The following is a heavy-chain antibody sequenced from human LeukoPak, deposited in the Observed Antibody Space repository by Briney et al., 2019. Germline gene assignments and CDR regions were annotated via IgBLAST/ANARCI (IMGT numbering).Heavy chain of an antibody. D-gene: IGHD1-26*01. CDR3: ARDGIVGVTLFGARTSEEYFQH. V-gene: IGHV1-69*05. CDR2: IIPIFGTA. Sequence: SAKLSCKASGGTFSSYAISWVRQAPGQGLEWMGRIIPIFGTANYAQKFQGRVTITTDESTSTAYMELSRLRAEDTAVYYCARDGIVGVTLFGARTSEEYFQHWGQGTLVTVSS. CDR1: GGTFSSYA. J-gene: IGHJ1*01.